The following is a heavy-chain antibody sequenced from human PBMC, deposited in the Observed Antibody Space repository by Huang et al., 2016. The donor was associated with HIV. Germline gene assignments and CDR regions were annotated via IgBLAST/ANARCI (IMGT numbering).Heavy chain of an antibody. D-gene: IGHD1-1*01. CDR2: ISSSSSYI. J-gene: IGHJ4*02. CDR1: EFTFSSYN. Sequence: EVQLVESGGGLVKPGGSLRLSCAASEFTFSSYNMNWVRQAPGKGLEWVSSISSSSSYIYYADSVKGRFTISRDNAKNSLFLQMSSLRAEDTAVYYCARDRWDTGATSSYLDYWGQGTLVTVSS. CDR3: ARDRWDTGATSSYLDY. V-gene: IGHV3-21*01.